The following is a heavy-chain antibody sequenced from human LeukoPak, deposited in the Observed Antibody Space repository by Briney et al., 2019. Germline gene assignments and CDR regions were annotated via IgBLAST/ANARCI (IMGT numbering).Heavy chain of an antibody. J-gene: IGHJ6*02. CDR3: AKRYSYGLIHYYGMDV. Sequence: GGSLRLSCAASGFTFSSYAMSWVRQAPGKGLEWVANIKEDGSEKKYVDSVKGRFTISRDNAKNSLYLQMNSLRVEDMAVYYCAKRYSYGLIHYYGMDVWGQGTTVTVSS. D-gene: IGHD5-18*01. CDR2: IKEDGSEK. V-gene: IGHV3-7*03. CDR1: GFTFSSYA.